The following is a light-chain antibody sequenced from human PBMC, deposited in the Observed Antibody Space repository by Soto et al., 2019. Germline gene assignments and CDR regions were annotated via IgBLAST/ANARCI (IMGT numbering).Light chain of an antibody. CDR3: QQYGSSPTT. J-gene: IGKJ1*01. CDR2: GAS. Sequence: EIVLTQSPGTLSLSPGXRATLSCRASQSVFNNHIGWYQQKPGQAPRRLIFGASFRATGIPDRFSGSGSGTDFTLTISRLEPEDFAVYYCQQYGSSPTTFGQGTKVDIK. V-gene: IGKV3-20*01. CDR1: QSVFNNH.